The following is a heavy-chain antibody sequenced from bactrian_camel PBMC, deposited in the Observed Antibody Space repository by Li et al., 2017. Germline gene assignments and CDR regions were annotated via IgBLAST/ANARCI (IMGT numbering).Heavy chain of an antibody. V-gene: IGHV3S53*01. CDR3: AADSEQWFGCSATSPANYDF. J-gene: IGHJ4*01. Sequence: HVQLVESGGGSVQTGGSLRLSYAASGDAASINYMGWFRQAPGKEREGVAYIDGDGSTTYAASVKGRATISKDNAKNTLYLQMNSLKPEDTAIYYCAADSEQWFGCSATSPANYDFWGPGTQVTVS. D-gene: IGHD2*01. CDR2: IDGDGST. CDR1: GDAASINY.